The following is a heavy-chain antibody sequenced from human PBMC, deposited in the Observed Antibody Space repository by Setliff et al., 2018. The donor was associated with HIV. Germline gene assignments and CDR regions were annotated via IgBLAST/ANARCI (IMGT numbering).Heavy chain of an antibody. CDR2: ISYDGSNK. Sequence: LRLSCAASGFTFSSYAMHWVRQAPGKGLEWVAVISYDGSNKYYADSVKGRFTISRDNSKNTLYLQMNSLRAEDTAVYYCAKDVNWKLGYWGQGTLVTVSS. J-gene: IGHJ4*02. CDR3: AKDVNWKLGY. D-gene: IGHD1-1*01. CDR1: GFTFSSYA. V-gene: IGHV3-30*04.